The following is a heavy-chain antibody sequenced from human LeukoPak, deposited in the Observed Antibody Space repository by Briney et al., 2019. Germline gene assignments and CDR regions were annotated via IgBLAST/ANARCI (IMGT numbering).Heavy chain of an antibody. Sequence: PGESLKISCKASGYSFISYWIGWVRQMPGKGLEWMGIIYPGDSDTRYSPSFQGQVTIFVDKSISTAYLQWSSLKASDSAIYYCARQIRYYDSSGYYEYWGQGILLTVSS. CDR2: IYPGDSDT. CDR1: GYSFISYW. CDR3: ARQIRYYDSSGYYEY. V-gene: IGHV5-51*01. D-gene: IGHD3-22*01. J-gene: IGHJ4*02.